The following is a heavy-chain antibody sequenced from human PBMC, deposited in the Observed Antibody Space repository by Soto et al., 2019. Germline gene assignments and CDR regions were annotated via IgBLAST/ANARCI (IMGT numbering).Heavy chain of an antibody. J-gene: IGHJ1*01. CDR1: GGTFGSYA. CDR2: IIPIFGTA. V-gene: IGHV1-69*06. CDR3: AREAAYCGGDCFGYFQH. Sequence: GASVKVSCKASGGTFGSYAISWVRQAPGQGLEWMGGIIPIFGTANYAQKFQGRVTITADKSTSTAYMELSSLRSEDTAVYYCAREAAYCGGDCFGYFQHWGQGTLVTVSS. D-gene: IGHD2-21*02.